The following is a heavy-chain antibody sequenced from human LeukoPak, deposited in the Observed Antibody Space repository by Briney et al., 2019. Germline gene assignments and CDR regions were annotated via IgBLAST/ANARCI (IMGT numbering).Heavy chain of an antibody. CDR3: ARVAGEASGYHPFDI. D-gene: IGHD3-22*01. CDR2: IKQDASET. Sequence: GGSLSLSCAASGFIIFKSWMTWVRQAPGMGLEWVAIIKQDASETYYLDSVKGRFTISRDNAKNSIYLHMTRLRVEDTAVYYCARVAGEASGYHPFDIWGQGTMVTASS. CDR1: GFIIFKSW. V-gene: IGHV3-7*01. J-gene: IGHJ3*02.